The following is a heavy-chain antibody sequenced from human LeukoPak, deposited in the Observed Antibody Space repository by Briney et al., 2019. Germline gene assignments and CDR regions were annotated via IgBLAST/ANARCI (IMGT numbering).Heavy chain of an antibody. CDR2: ISSSGSTI. Sequence: GGSLRLSCAAFGFTFSDYYMSWIRQAPGKGLEWVSYISSSGSTIYYADSVKGRFTISRDNAKNSLYLQMNSLRAEDTAVYYCARDPDSSSWYPHWFDPWGQGTLVTVSS. CDR1: GFTFSDYY. V-gene: IGHV3-11*01. CDR3: ARDPDSSSWYPHWFDP. J-gene: IGHJ5*02. D-gene: IGHD6-13*01.